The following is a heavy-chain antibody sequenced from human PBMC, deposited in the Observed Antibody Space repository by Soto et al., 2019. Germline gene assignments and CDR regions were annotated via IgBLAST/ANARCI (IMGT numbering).Heavy chain of an antibody. V-gene: IGHV1-18*01. J-gene: IGHJ3*02. CDR2: ISAYNGNT. CDR1: GYTFTSYG. CDR3: ARVDTAMVTPAFDI. Sequence: ASVKVSCKASGYTFTSYGISWVRQAPGQGLEWMGWISAYNGNTNYAQKLQGRVTMTTDTSTSTAYMELRSLRSDDTAVYYCARVDTAMVTPAFDIWGQGTMVTVPS. D-gene: IGHD5-18*01.